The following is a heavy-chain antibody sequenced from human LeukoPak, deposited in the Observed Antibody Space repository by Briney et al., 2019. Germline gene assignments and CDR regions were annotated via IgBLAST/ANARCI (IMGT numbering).Heavy chain of an antibody. Sequence: GGSLRLSCAASGFTFTTYWMGWVRQAPGKGLEWVSYISSSGSTIYYADSVKGRFTISRDNAKNSLYLQMNSLRAEDTAVYYCAELGITMIGGVWGKGTTVTISS. D-gene: IGHD3-10*02. J-gene: IGHJ6*04. CDR2: ISSSGSTI. CDR1: GFTFTTYW. V-gene: IGHV3-48*04. CDR3: AELGITMIGGV.